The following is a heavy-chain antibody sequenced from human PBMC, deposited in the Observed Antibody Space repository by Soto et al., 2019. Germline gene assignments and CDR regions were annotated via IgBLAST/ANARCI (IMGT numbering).Heavy chain of an antibody. CDR2: ISGSGGST. V-gene: IGHV3-23*01. J-gene: IGHJ4*02. D-gene: IGHD2-21*02. Sequence: GGSLRLSCAASGFTFSSYAMSWVRQAPGKGLEWVSAISGSGGSTYYADSVKGRFTISRDNSKNTLYLQMNSLRAEDTAVYYCAKGYCGGDCYSLENFDYWGQGTLVTVSS. CDR1: GFTFSSYA. CDR3: AKGYCGGDCYSLENFDY.